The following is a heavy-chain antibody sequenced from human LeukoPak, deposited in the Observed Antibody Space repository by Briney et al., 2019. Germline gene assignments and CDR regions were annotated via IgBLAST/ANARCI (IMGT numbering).Heavy chain of an antibody. J-gene: IGHJ5*02. V-gene: IGHV4-59*12. CDR1: GGSISSYY. CDR2: IYYSGST. Sequence: SETLSLTCTVSGGSISSYYWSWIRQPPGKGLEWIGYIYYSGSTNYNPSLKSRVTISVDTSKNQFSLKLSSVTAADTAVYYCARDADFSGWPDVSNWFDPWGQGTLVTVSS. CDR3: ARDADFSGWPDVSNWFDP. D-gene: IGHD3-10*01.